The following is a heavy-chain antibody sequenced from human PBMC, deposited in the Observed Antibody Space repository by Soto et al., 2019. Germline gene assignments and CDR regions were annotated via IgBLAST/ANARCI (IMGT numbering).Heavy chain of an antibody. CDR2: INSGSTTI. V-gene: IGHV3-48*01. CDR3: LNGDYY. CDR1: GFSFSSHI. Sequence: EEQLVESGGGLVQPGGSLRLSCAASGFSFSSHIMYWVRQASGKGLEWVSSINSGSTTIYYADSVQGRFTISRDNAKNSLYLQMNSLRADDTSVYYCLNGDYYVGQGTLVTLSS. D-gene: IGHD4-17*01. J-gene: IGHJ4*02.